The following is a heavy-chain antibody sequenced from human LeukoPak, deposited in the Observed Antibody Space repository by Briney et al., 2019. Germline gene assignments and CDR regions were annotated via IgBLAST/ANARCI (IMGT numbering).Heavy chain of an antibody. Sequence: SVKVSCKASGGTFSSYAISWVRQAPGQGLEWMGGIIPIFGTANYAQKFQGRVTITRDTSASTAYMELSSLRSEDTAVYYCARPGLRGYSYGSFDYWGQGTLVTVSS. V-gene: IGHV1-69*05. CDR3: ARPGLRGYSYGSFDY. D-gene: IGHD5-18*01. J-gene: IGHJ4*02. CDR1: GGTFSSYA. CDR2: IIPIFGTA.